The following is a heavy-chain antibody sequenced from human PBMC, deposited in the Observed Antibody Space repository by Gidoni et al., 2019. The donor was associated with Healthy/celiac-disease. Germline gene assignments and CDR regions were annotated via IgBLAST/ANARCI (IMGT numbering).Heavy chain of an antibody. J-gene: IGHJ4*02. V-gene: IGHV4-34*01. CDR3: ARCVYSSGWYARFDY. CDR2: INHSGST. D-gene: IGHD6-19*01. Sequence: GQLQHWGAGVLKPSETLSLTCAGHGGSFSGYYWSWIRQPPGKGLAWIGEINHSGSTNYNPSLKSRVTISGDTSKNQFSLKLSSVTAADTAVYYFARCVYSSGWYARFDYWGQGTLVTVSS. CDR1: GGSFSGYY.